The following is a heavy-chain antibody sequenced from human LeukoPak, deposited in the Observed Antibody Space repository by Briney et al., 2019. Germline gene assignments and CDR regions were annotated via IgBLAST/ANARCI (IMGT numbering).Heavy chain of an antibody. CDR1: GGSISSYY. CDR2: IYYSGST. Sequence: PSETLSLTCTVSGGSISSYYWSWIRQPPGKGLEWIGYIYYSGSTNYNPSLKSRVTISVDTSKNQFSLKLSSVTAADTAVYYCARALYYDSSGYYSHYDAFDIWGQGTMVTVSS. CDR3: ARALYYDSSGYYSHYDAFDI. D-gene: IGHD3-22*01. V-gene: IGHV4-59*01. J-gene: IGHJ3*02.